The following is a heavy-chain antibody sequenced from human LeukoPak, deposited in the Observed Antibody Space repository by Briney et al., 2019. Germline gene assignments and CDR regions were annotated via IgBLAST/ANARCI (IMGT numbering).Heavy chain of an antibody. CDR1: GGSISSGGYY. J-gene: IGHJ6*02. D-gene: IGHD3-22*01. V-gene: IGHV4-31*03. Sequence: SETLPLTCTVSGGSISSGGYYWSWIRQHPGKGLEWIGYIYYSGSTYDNPSLKSRVNISVDTSKNQFSLKLSSVTAEDTAVYSCARGPELGYYYDRSRFSYYGMDVWGQGTTVTVSS. CDR3: ARGPELGYYYDRSRFSYYGMDV. CDR2: IYYSGST.